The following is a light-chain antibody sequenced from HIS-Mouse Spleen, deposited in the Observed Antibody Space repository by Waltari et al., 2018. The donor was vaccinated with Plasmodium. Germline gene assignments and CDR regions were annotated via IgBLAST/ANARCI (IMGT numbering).Light chain of an antibody. CDR2: GAS. CDR3: QQYNNWSFT. CDR1: QSVSRN. V-gene: IGKV3-15*01. J-gene: IGKJ3*01. Sequence: EIVMTPSPATLSVSPGERATLSCRASQSVSRNLAWYQQKPGQAPRLLIYGASTRATGIPARFSGSGSGTEFTLTISSLQSEDFAVYYCQQYNNWSFTFGPGTKVDIK.